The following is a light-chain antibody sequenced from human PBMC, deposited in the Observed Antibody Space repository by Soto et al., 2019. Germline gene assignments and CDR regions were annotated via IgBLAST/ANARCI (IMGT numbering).Light chain of an antibody. CDR3: QGWDSTSDHVV. V-gene: IGLV3-21*04. CDR2: YDR. Sequence: SYELTQPPSVSVAPGETARISCGGNNIGTKSVHWYQQKPGQAPVLVIYYDRDRPSGIPERFSGFNSGNTATLTISRVEAGDEADYYCQGWDSTSDHVVFGGGTKLTVL. CDR1: NIGTKS. J-gene: IGLJ2*01.